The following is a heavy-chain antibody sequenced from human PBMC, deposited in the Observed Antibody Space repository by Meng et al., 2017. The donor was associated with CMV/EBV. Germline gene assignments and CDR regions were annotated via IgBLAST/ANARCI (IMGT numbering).Heavy chain of an antibody. J-gene: IGHJ4*02. CDR2: INPNSGGT. Sequence: ASVKVSCKASGYTFTGYYMHWVRQAPGQGLEWMGWINPNSGGTNYAQKFQGRVTMTRDTSISTAYMELSRLRSDDTAVYYCARGPLGVASHFDYWDQGTLVTVSS. CDR1: GYTFTGYY. V-gene: IGHV1-2*02. CDR3: ARGPLGVASHFDY. D-gene: IGHD7-27*01.